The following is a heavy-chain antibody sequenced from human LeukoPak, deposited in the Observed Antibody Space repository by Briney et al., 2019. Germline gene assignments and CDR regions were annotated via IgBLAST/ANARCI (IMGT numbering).Heavy chain of an antibody. J-gene: IGHJ4*02. CDR2: ISDSGST. V-gene: IGHV3-23*01. CDR1: GFTFSSYA. D-gene: IGHD6-13*01. CDR3: AKEGSSSWNYFFDY. Sequence: GGSLRLSCAASGFTFSSYAVNWVRQAPGKGLEWVSAISDSGSTYYADSVKGRFTISRDNSKNTLYLQMNSLRAEDTAVYYCAKEGSSSWNYFFDYWGQGTLVTVSS.